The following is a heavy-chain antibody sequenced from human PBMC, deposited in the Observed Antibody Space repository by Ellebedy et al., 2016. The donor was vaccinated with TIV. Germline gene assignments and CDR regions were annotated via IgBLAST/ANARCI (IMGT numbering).Heavy chain of an antibody. Sequence: AASVKVSCKASGYTFTKFPMHWLRQAPGQRLEWMGWTNADNGDTKYSQKFQGRVTFLRDPSASTTYMELSSLRSEDTAVYYCARVRNYYDSRGYFQKSYGMDVWGQGTPVTVFS. D-gene: IGHD3-22*01. J-gene: IGHJ6*02. V-gene: IGHV1-3*01. CDR2: TNADNGDT. CDR3: ARVRNYYDSRGYFQKSYGMDV. CDR1: GYTFTKFP.